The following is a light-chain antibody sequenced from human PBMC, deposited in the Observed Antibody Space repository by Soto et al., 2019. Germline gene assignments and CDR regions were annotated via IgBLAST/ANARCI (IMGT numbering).Light chain of an antibody. V-gene: IGKV1-5*01. CDR3: QQYNSYSGT. J-gene: IGKJ1*01. CDR1: QNIGSW. CDR2: DAS. Sequence: DIQMTQCPSSLSASVAYRVTITCRASQNIGSWVACYQQKPGKAPKFLIYDASTFESGVPSRFSGSGSGTEFFLTIISLQPDDVATYYCQQYNSYSGTFGQGTKVDI.